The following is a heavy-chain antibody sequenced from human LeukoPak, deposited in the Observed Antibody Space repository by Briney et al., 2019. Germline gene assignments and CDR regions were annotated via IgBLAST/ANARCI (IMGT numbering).Heavy chain of an antibody. D-gene: IGHD3-22*01. J-gene: IGHJ6*02. CDR2: FDPEDGET. CDR3: ATDDSSGSDYYYGMDV. Sequence: GVSVKVSCKVSGYTLTELSMHWVRQAPGKGLEWMEGFDPEDGETIYAQKFQGRVTMTEDTSTDTAYMELSSLRSEDTAVYYCATDDSSGSDYYYGMDVWGQGTTVTVSS. CDR1: GYTLTELS. V-gene: IGHV1-24*01.